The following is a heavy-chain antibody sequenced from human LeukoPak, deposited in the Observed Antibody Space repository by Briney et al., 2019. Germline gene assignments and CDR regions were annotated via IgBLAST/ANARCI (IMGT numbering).Heavy chain of an antibody. V-gene: IGHV4-59*08. Sequence: PSETLSLTCNVSGDSLTSHFWSWIRQTPGKRLEWIGYVFHSGTTNYSPSLKSRVTISLDTSKKQFYLRLAPVTAADTAVYYCARRMATVTDAFDIWGRGTMVSVSS. J-gene: IGHJ3*02. D-gene: IGHD5-24*01. CDR1: GDSLTSHF. CDR2: VFHSGTT. CDR3: ARRMATVTDAFDI.